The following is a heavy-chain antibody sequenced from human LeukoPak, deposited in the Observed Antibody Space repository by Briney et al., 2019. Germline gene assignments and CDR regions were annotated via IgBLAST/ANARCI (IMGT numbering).Heavy chain of an antibody. J-gene: IGHJ4*02. CDR3: ARGTYYDILTGPD. Sequence: PGGSLRLSCAASGFTFSSYGMHWVRQAPGKGLEWVAVIWDDGSNKYYADSVKGRFTISRDNSKNTLYLQMNSLRAEDTAVYYCARGTYYDILTGPDWGQGALVTVSS. CDR1: GFTFSSYG. CDR2: IWDDGSNK. V-gene: IGHV3-33*01. D-gene: IGHD3-9*01.